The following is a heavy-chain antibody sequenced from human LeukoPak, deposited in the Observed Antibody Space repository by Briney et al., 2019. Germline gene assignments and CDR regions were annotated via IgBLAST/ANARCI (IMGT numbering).Heavy chain of an antibody. CDR2: MNPNSGNT. J-gene: IGHJ4*02. D-gene: IGHD2-15*01. CDR3: ARGAPGSYCSGGSCPYFDY. V-gene: IGHV1-8*01. Sequence: ASLTVSCKASAYTFTSYDINWVRQATGQGLEWMGWMNPNSGNTGYAQKFQGRVTMTRNTSISTAYMELSSLRSEDTAVYYCARGAPGSYCSGGSCPYFDYWGQGTLISVSS. CDR1: AYTFTSYD.